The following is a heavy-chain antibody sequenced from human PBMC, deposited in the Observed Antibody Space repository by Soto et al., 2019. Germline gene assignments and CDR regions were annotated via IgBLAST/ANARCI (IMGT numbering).Heavy chain of an antibody. J-gene: IGHJ4*02. CDR1: GFTFSSYG. CDR2: IWYDGSNK. Sequence: QVQLVESGGGVVQPGRSLRLSCAASGFTFSSYGMHWVRQAPGKGLEWVAVIWYDGSNKYYADSVKGRFTISRDNSKNRLYLQMNSLRAEDTAVYYCARDRCIAGAGDYWGQGTLVTVSS. CDR3: ARDRCIAGAGDY. D-gene: IGHD6-13*01. V-gene: IGHV3-33*01.